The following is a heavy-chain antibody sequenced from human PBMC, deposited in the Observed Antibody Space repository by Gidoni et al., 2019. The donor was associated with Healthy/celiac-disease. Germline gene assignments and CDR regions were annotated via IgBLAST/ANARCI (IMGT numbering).Heavy chain of an antibody. CDR2: IWYDGSNK. CDR1: GFTFSSYG. J-gene: IGHJ4*02. Sequence: QVQLVESGGGVVQPGRSLRLSCAASGFTFSSYGMHWVRQAPGKGLEWVAVIWYDGSNKYYADSVKGRFTISRDNSKNTLYLQMNSLRAEDTAVYYCARDLTVAGGGPLGYWGQGTLVTVSS. D-gene: IGHD6-19*01. V-gene: IGHV3-33*01. CDR3: ARDLTVAGGGPLGY.